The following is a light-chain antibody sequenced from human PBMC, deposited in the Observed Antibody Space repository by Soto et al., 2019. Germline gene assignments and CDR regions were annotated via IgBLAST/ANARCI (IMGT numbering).Light chain of an antibody. CDR3: QSYDSSLSGYV. V-gene: IGLV1-40*01. J-gene: IGLJ1*01. Sequence: QSVLTQPPSVSGAPGQRVTISCTGSSSNIGAGYDMHWYQQLPGTAPKLLIYGNSNRPSGVPDRFSGSKSGTSASLAITGLRAEDEADYYCQSYDSSLSGYVFGAGTKVTVL. CDR2: GNS. CDR1: SSNIGAGYD.